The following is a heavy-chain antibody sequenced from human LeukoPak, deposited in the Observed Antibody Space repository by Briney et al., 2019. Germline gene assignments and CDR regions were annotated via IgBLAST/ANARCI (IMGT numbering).Heavy chain of an antibody. CDR3: AKGDYYYDSSGYYPTLLGY. CDR1: GFTFSSYA. D-gene: IGHD3-22*01. Sequence: GGSLRLSCAASGFTFSSYAMSWVRQAPGKGLEWVSAIGGSGGSTYYADSVKGRFTISRDNSKNTLYLQMNSLRAEDTAVYYCAKGDYYYDSSGYYPTLLGYWGQGTLVTVSS. V-gene: IGHV3-23*01. CDR2: IGGSGGST. J-gene: IGHJ4*02.